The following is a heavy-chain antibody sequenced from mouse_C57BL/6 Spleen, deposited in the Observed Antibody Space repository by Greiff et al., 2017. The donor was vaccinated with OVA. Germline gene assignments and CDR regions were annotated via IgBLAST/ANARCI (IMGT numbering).Heavy chain of an antibody. CDR3: ARKSNYVNFDY. J-gene: IGHJ2*01. V-gene: IGHV1-52*01. D-gene: IGHD2-5*01. Sequence: VQLQQPGAELVRPGSSVKLSCKASGYTFTSYWMHWVKQRPIQGLEWIGNIDPSDSETHYNQKFKDKATLTVDKSSSTAYMQLSSLTSEDSAVYYCARKSNYVNFDYWGQGTTLTVSS. CDR2: IDPSDSET. CDR1: GYTFTSYW.